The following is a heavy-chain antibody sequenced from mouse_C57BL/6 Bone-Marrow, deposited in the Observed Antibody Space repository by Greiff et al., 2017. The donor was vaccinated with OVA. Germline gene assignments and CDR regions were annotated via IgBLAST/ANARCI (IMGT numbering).Heavy chain of an antibody. Sequence: EVQLQQSGAELVRPGASVKLSCTASGFNIKDDYMHWVKQRPEQGLEWIGWIDPENGDTEYASKFQGKATITADTSSNTAYLQLSSLPSEDTAVYYCTTNYSNYDAMDYWGQGTSVTVSS. CDR2: IDPENGDT. J-gene: IGHJ4*01. V-gene: IGHV14-4*01. CDR1: GFNIKDDY. CDR3: TTNYSNYDAMDY. D-gene: IGHD2-5*01.